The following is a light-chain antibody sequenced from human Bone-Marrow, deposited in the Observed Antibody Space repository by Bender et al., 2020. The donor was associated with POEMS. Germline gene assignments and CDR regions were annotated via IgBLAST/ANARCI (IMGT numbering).Light chain of an antibody. Sequence: QSALTQPRSVSGSPGQSVTISCTGTSSDVGRYDYVSWYQHHPGKAPKLMIYEVSHRPSGVSNRFSASKSANTASLTISGLQAEDEADYYCSSYTASNTLVFGTGTKVTVL. J-gene: IGLJ1*01. CDR2: EVS. CDR1: SSDVGRYDY. V-gene: IGLV2-14*01. CDR3: SSYTASNTLV.